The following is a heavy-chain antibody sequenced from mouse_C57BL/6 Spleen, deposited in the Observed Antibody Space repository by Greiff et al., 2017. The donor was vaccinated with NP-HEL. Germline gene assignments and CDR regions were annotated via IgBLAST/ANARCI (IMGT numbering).Heavy chain of an antibody. CDR1: GYTFTSYG. CDR3: ARFGNPTWFAY. Sequence: QVQLQQSGAELARPGASVKLSCKASGYTFTSYGISWVKQRTGQGLEWIGEIYPRSGNTYYNEKFKGKATLTADKSSSTAYMELLSLTSEDSAVYFCARFGNPTWFAYWGQGTLVTVSA. D-gene: IGHD2-1*01. V-gene: IGHV1-81*01. J-gene: IGHJ3*01. CDR2: IYPRSGNT.